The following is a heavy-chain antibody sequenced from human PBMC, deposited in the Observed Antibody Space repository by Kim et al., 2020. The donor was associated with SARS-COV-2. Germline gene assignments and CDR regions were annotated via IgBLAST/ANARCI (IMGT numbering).Heavy chain of an antibody. V-gene: IGHV3-23*01. CDR3: AKVPSAMVTYYYYGMDV. CDR1: GFTFSSYA. J-gene: IGHJ6*02. CDR2: ISGSGGST. Sequence: GGSLRLSCAASGFTFSSYAMSWVRQAPGKGLEWVSAISGSGGSTYYADSVKGRFTISRYNSKNTLYLQMNSLRAEDTAVYYCAKVPSAMVTYYYYGMDVWGQGTTVTVSS. D-gene: IGHD5-18*01.